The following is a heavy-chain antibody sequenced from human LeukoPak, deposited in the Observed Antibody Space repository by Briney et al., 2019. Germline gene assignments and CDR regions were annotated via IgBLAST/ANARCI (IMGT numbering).Heavy chain of an antibody. J-gene: IGHJ4*02. D-gene: IGHD3-10*01. Sequence: PGGSLRLSCEASGFNFGTFAMHWVRQAPGEGLEWLAIIWYDGSNKHYSDSVKGRFTISRDNSKSSLYLQMNSLRAEDTAVYYCRGTYYYGSGIDGDYFDYWGQGTLVTVPS. V-gene: IGHV3-33*01. CDR1: GFNFGTFA. CDR2: IWYDGSNK. CDR3: RGTYYYGSGIDGDYFDY.